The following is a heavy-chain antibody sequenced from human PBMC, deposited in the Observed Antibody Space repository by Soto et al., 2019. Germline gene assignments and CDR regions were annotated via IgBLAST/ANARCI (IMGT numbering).Heavy chain of an antibody. CDR1: GGTFSTFG. D-gene: IGHD3-16*01. J-gene: IGHJ4*02. Sequence: QVQLVQSGAEVKKTGSSVKVSCKTSGGTFSTFGISWVRQAPGQGLEWMGGIIPFCGTAEYSLKFEDRITITADESTNTVDMDLRSLTSEDTAIYYCARTAPMDAGDKYYYDFWGQGALVTVAS. V-gene: IGHV1-69*01. CDR2: IIPFCGTA. CDR3: ARTAPMDAGDKYYYDF.